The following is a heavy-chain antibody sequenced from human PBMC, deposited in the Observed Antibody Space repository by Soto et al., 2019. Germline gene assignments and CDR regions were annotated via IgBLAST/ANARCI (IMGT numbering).Heavy chain of an antibody. V-gene: IGHV3-7*01. CDR3: AGDGSYSSWSQAFDI. CDR1: GFTFSSYW. D-gene: IGHD6-6*01. Sequence: GGSLRLSCAASGFTFSSYWMSWVRQAPGKGLEWVANIKQDGSEKYYVDSVKGRFTISRDNAKNSLYLQRNSLRAEDAAVYYCAGDGSYSSWSQAFDIWGQGTMVTVSS. CDR2: IKQDGSEK. J-gene: IGHJ3*02.